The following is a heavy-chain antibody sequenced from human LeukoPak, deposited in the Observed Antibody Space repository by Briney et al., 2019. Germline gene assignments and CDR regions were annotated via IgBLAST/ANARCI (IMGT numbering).Heavy chain of an antibody. D-gene: IGHD3-22*01. J-gene: IGHJ4*02. CDR2: IYYSGTT. Sequence: SETLSPTCTVSGGSVSSSGYYWSWLRQHPGKGLEWIGYIYYSGTTYYNPSLKSRVTISVDTSKNQFSLKLFSVTAADTAVYYCAREDYYDSSGYLDYWGQGTLVTVSS. CDR1: GGSVSSSGYY. V-gene: IGHV4-31*03. CDR3: AREDYYDSSGYLDY.